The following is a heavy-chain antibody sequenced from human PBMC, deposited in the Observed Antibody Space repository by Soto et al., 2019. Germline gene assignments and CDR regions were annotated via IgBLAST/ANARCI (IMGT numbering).Heavy chain of an antibody. J-gene: IGHJ4*02. CDR3: ARVPLLLWFGELLYPIPFDY. CDR2: INAGNGNT. CDR1: GYTFTSYA. Sequence: QVQLVQSGAEVKKPGASVKVSCKASGYTFTSYAMHWLRQAPGQSLEWMGWINAGNGNTKYSQKFQGRVTITRDTSASTAYMELSSLRSEDTAVYYCARVPLLLWFGELLYPIPFDYWGQGTLVTVSS. V-gene: IGHV1-3*01. D-gene: IGHD3-10*01.